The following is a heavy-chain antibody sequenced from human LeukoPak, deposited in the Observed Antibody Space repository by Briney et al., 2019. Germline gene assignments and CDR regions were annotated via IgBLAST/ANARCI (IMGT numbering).Heavy chain of an antibody. Sequence: GGSLRLSCAASGFTVGSNYMNWVRQAPGKGLEWVSVVYSGGSTYYADSVMGRFTISRDYSKNTLYLQMNNLRAEDTAVYYCASPSVEMTAINGWYFDVWGRGTLVTVSS. D-gene: IGHD5-24*01. V-gene: IGHV3-66*01. CDR2: VYSGGST. CDR1: GFTVGSNY. J-gene: IGHJ2*01. CDR3: ASPSVEMTAINGWYFDV.